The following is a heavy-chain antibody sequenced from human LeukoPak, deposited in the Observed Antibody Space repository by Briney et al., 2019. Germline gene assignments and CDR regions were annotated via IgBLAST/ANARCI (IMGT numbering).Heavy chain of an antibody. Sequence: SETLSLTCTVSGGSISSSSYYWGWIRQPPGKGLEWIGSIYYSGSTYYNPSLESRVTISVDTSKNQFSLKLSSVTAADTAVYYCARGMFSTMIVVVIRGTFDYWGQGTLVTVSS. CDR1: GGSISSSSYY. J-gene: IGHJ4*02. D-gene: IGHD3-22*01. V-gene: IGHV4-39*01. CDR2: IYYSGST. CDR3: ARGMFSTMIVVVIRGTFDY.